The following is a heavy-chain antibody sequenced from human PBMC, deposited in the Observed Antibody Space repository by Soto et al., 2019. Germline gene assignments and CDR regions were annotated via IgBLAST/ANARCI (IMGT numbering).Heavy chain of an antibody. J-gene: IGHJ6*02. CDR3: VRSYPPGGLVPTAP. CDR2: MNPNSVAT. D-gene: IGHD2-2*01. CDR1: GDTFIVYE. Sequence: ASVKVSCKASGDTFIVYEMHWVRQAPGQGLEWMGWMNPNSVATRNAQKFQGRVTMTRDTSISTAYMELSGLTSDDTAVYYCVRSYPPGGLVPTAPWGQGTSVTVSS. V-gene: IGHV1-2*02.